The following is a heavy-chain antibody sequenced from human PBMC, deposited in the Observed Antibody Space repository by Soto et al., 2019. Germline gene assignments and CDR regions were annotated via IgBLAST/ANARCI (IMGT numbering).Heavy chain of an antibody. CDR2: LRPDGGSR. Sequence: VGSLRLPCAASEFTFSSYAMHWVRQAPGKGLEYVSALRPDGGSRYYANSGKGRFTISRDNSKRTLYLQMGSLRGEAFAVYYCARGQTWAHFDYWGQATLLNVPS. J-gene: IGHJ4*02. D-gene: IGHD1-26*01. CDR3: ARGQTWAHFDY. CDR1: EFTFSSYA. V-gene: IGHV3-64*01.